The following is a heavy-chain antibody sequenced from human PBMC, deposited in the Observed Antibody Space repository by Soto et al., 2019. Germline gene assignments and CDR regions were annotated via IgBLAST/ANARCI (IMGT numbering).Heavy chain of an antibody. Sequence: ESGGGLVQPGGSLRLSCAASGFTVSSNYMSWVRQAPGKGLEWVSVIYSGGSTYYADSVKGRFTISRDNSKNTLYLQMNSLRAADTAVYYCAREDGYRGGDAFDIWGQGTMVTVSS. D-gene: IGHD5-12*01. J-gene: IGHJ3*02. CDR2: IYSGGST. V-gene: IGHV3-66*01. CDR1: GFTVSSNY. CDR3: AREDGYRGGDAFDI.